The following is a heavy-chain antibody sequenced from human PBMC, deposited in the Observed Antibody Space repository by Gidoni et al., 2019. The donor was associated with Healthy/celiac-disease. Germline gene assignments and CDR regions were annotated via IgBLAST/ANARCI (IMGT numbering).Heavy chain of an antibody. V-gene: IGHV5-51*01. CDR2: IYPGDSDT. CDR1: GYSFTSYW. J-gene: IGHJ3*02. D-gene: IGHD6-19*01. CDR3: ARLGIAVAFFAFDI. Sequence: EVQLVQSGTEVKKPGESLKISCQGSGYSFTSYWIGWVRPMPGKGLEWTGIIYPGDSDTRYSPSFQGKVSISGDKSISTAYLQWSSLKASDTAMYYCARLGIAVAFFAFDIWGQGTMVTVSS.